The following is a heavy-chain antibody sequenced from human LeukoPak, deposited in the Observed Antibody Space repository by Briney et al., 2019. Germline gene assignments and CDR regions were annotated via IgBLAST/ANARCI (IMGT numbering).Heavy chain of an antibody. V-gene: IGHV1-69*04. CDR3: ASRGDGYNFD. Sequence: ASVKASCKASGGTFSSYAISWVRQAPGQGLEWMGRIIPILGIANYAQKFQGRVTITADKSTSTAYMELSSLRSEDTAVYYCASRGDGYNFDWGQGTLVTVSS. CDR2: IIPILGIA. J-gene: IGHJ4*02. CDR1: GGTFSSYA. D-gene: IGHD5-24*01.